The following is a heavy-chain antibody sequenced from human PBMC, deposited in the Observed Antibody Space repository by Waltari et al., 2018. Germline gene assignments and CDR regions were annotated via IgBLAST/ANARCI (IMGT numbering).Heavy chain of an antibody. CDR3: ARHWGSRIYWSFDL. Sequence: QLQVQEPGPGLVKPSETLSLTCSVSGDSINSSRYYWGWIRQSPGKGLQWIGAVYYRGNAYYNPSLKSRVTVSVDMSQNQFSLKLNSVTAADTAVYYCARHWGSRIYWSFDLWGRDTLVTVSS. CDR1: GDSINSSRYY. V-gene: IGHV4-39*01. J-gene: IGHJ2*01. CDR2: VYYRGNA. D-gene: IGHD3-16*01.